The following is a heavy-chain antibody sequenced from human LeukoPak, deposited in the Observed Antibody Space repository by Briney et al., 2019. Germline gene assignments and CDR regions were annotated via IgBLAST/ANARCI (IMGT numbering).Heavy chain of an antibody. V-gene: IGHV3-21*01. CDR2: ISSSSSYI. CDR1: GFTFSSYG. CDR3: AIYNTYYPMDY. Sequence: GGSLRLSCAASGFTFSSYGMSWVRQAPGKGLEWVSSISSSSSYIYYADSVKGRFTISRDNAKNSLYLQMNSLRAEDTAVYYCAIYNTYYPMDYWGQGTLVTVSS. D-gene: IGHD3-10*01. J-gene: IGHJ4*02.